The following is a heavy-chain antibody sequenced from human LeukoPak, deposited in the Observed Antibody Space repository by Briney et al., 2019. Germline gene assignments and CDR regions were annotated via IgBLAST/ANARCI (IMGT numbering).Heavy chain of an antibody. D-gene: IGHD3-22*01. CDR1: GGSFSGYY. CDR3: ARGFKVLYYYDSSGYYAFDY. Sequence: SETLSLTCAVYGGSFSGYYWSWIRQPPGKGLEWIGEINHSGSTNYNPYLKSRVTISVDTSKNQFSLKLSSVTAADTAVYYCARGFKVLYYYDSSGYYAFDYWGQGTLVTVSS. J-gene: IGHJ4*02. V-gene: IGHV4-34*01. CDR2: INHSGST.